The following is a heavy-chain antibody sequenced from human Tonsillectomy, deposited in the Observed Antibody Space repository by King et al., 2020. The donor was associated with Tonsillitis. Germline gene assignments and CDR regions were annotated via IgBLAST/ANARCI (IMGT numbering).Heavy chain of an antibody. J-gene: IGHJ4*02. CDR2: ISYDGSNK. Sequence: VQLVESGGGVVQPGTSLRLSCAASRFTFSSYAMHWVRQAPGKGLEWVAVISYDGSNKYYAASVKGRFTISRDNSKNTLYLQIRSLRAEDTAVYYCARDGKPYGYCSSSSCSNPDYWGQGTRVTVSS. V-gene: IGHV3-30-3*01. CDR3: ARDGKPYGYCSSSSCSNPDY. CDR1: RFTFSSYA. D-gene: IGHD2-2*01.